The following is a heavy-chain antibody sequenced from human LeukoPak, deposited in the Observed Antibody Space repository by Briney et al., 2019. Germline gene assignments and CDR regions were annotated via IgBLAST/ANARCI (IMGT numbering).Heavy chain of an antibody. CDR1: GFTFSSYA. CDR3: AREGGDWIVVVPAAIAGFYY. D-gene: IGHD2-2*01. V-gene: IGHV3-30-3*01. J-gene: IGHJ4*02. CDR2: ISYDGSNK. Sequence: PGGSLRLSCAASGFTFSSYAMHWVRQAPGKGLEWVAVISYDGSNKYYADSVKGRFTISRDNSKNTLYLQMNSLRAEDTAVYYCAREGGDWIVVVPAAIAGFYYWGQGTLVTVSS.